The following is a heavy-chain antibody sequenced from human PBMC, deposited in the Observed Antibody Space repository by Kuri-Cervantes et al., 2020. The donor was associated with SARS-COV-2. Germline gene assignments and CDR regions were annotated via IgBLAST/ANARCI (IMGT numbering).Heavy chain of an antibody. J-gene: IGHJ3*02. V-gene: IGHV2-70*11. D-gene: IGHD3-16*02. CDR3: ARTRKYYDYVWGSYRLDAFDI. Sequence: SGPTLVKPTQTLTLTCTFSGFSLNTSGMCVSWIRQPPGKALEWLARIDWDDDKYYSTSLRTRLTISKDTSKNQVVLTMTNVDPVDTATYYCARTRKYYDYVWGSYRLDAFDIWGQGTMVTVSS. CDR1: GFSLNTSGMC. CDR2: IDWDDDK.